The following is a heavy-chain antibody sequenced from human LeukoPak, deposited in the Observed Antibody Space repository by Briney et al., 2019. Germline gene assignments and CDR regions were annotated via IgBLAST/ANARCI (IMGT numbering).Heavy chain of an antibody. V-gene: IGHV4-59*01. CDR3: ARGYGDFRVEGRYFHS. J-gene: IGHJ4*02. Sequence: SETLSLTCTVSGGSISSYYWSWIRQPPGKGLEWIGNIGNMYYGGSTKYSPSLKSRVTISGDSSKNQFSLKLTSVTAADTAVYYCARGYGDFRVEGRYFHSWGQGTLVTVSS. CDR2: MYYGGST. CDR1: GGSISSYY. D-gene: IGHD4-17*01.